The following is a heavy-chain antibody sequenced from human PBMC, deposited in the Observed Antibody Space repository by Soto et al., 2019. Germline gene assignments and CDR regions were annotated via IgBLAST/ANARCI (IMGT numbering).Heavy chain of an antibody. CDR2: IHYSGRT. CDR3: ASYYFDSSGYSNWFDP. CDR1: VGSITIGAYY. V-gene: IGHV4-31*11. J-gene: IGHJ5*02. D-gene: IGHD3-22*01. Sequence: TLSLTCAVSVGSITIGAYYWTWIRQHPGKGLEWIAYIHYSGRTYYNPSLKSRVTISVDTSNNQFSLKLSSVTAADTAVYYCASYYFDSSGYSNWFDPWGQGTMVTVSS.